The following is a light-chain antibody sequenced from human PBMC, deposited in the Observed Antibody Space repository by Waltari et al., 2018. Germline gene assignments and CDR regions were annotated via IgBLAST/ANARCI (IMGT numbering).Light chain of an antibody. CDR3: SSYTSSSTLVV. J-gene: IGLJ2*01. V-gene: IGLV2-18*02. CDR1: SSSGGSYNC. Sequence: QSALTQPPSVSGSPGQSVPIPCPVPSSSGGSYNCVSCYPHPPGTAPKLMTYEVSNRPSGVPDRFSGSKSGNTASLTISGLQAEDEADYYCSSYTSSSTLVVFGGGTKLTVL. CDR2: EVS.